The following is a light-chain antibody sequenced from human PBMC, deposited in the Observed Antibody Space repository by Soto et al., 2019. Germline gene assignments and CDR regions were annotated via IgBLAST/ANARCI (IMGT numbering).Light chain of an antibody. V-gene: IGKV3-15*01. CDR3: QQYNGWPPL. CDR1: QSLSRN. J-gene: IGKJ3*01. CDR2: GAS. Sequence: ERVMTQTPATLSVSPGERATLSCRASQSLSRNLAWYQQKPGQAHRLIIYGASTRATGIPARFSGSGSGTEFTLTISSLHSEDFVVYYCQQYNGWPPLFGHGTKVDIK.